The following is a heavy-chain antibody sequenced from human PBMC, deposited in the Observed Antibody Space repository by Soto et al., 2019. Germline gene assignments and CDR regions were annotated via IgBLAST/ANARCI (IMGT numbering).Heavy chain of an antibody. CDR2: IYSGGST. CDR1: GFTFSSYA. J-gene: IGHJ6*01. D-gene: IGHD3-22*01. CDR3: ARDLGDYYDNYGMDV. V-gene: IGHV3-53*01. Sequence: VGSLRLSCAASGFTFSSYAMSWVRQAPGKGLEWVSVIYSGGSTYYADSVKGRFTISRDNSKNTLYLQMNSLRAEDTAVYYCARDLGDYYDNYGMDVWGQGNTATGSS.